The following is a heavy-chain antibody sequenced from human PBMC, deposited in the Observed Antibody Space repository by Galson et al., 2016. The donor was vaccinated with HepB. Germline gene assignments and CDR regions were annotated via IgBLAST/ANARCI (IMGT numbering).Heavy chain of an antibody. V-gene: IGHV4-4*02. CDR2: IYHTGNT. D-gene: IGHD3-10*01. J-gene: IGHJ5*01. Sequence: SETLSLTCAVSGGSISTNKWWSWVRQSPGKGLEWIGEIYHTGNTNFNPSLKSRVSISVERSRNQFSLKLTSVTAADTAVYYCATLRVWTTYYYNSDNFYRVCFDSWGQGTLVTVSS. CDR3: ATLRVWTTYYYNSDNFYRVCFDS. CDR1: GGSISTNKW.